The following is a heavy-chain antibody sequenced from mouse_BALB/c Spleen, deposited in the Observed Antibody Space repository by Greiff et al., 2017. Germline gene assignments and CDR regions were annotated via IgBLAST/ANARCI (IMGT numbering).Heavy chain of an antibody. CDR2: IWGDGST. D-gene: IGHD1-1*01. J-gene: IGHJ3*01. V-gene: IGHV2-6-7*01. CDR1: GFSLTSYG. CDR3: ARDYYGSTWFAY. Sequence: VKLMESGPGLVAPSQSLSITCTVSGFSLTSYGVNWVRQPPGKGLEWLGMIWGDGSTDYNSALKSRLSISKDNSKSQVFLKMNSLQTDDTARYYCARDYYGSTWFAYWGQGTLVTVSA.